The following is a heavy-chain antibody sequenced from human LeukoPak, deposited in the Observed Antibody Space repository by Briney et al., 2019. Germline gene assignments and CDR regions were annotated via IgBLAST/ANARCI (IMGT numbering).Heavy chain of an antibody. V-gene: IGHV4-59*01. J-gene: IGHJ3*02. D-gene: IGHD1-26*01. CDR3: PRFVSGSYYDAFDI. Sequence: KPSETLSLTCTVSGGSISSYYWSWIRQPPVKGREWIGYIYYSGSTNYNPSLKSRVTISVDTSKNQFSLRLSSVTAADTAVYYCPRFVSGSYYDAFDIWGQGTMLTVSS. CDR2: IYYSGST. CDR1: GGSISSYY.